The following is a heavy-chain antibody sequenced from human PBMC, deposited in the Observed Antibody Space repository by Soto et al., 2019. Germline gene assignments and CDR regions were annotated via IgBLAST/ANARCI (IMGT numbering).Heavy chain of an antibody. CDR1: GFTFSSYA. J-gene: IGHJ4*02. CDR2: ISYDGSNK. V-gene: IGHV3-30-3*01. Sequence: QVQLVESGGGVVQPGRSLRLSCAASGFTFSSYAMHWVRQAPGKGLEWVAVISYDGSNKYYADSVKGRFTISRDTSKNTLYLQMNSLRAEDTAVYYFAREVVAPTLSPNFDYWGQGTLVTVSS. CDR3: AREVVAPTLSPNFDY. D-gene: IGHD2-15*01.